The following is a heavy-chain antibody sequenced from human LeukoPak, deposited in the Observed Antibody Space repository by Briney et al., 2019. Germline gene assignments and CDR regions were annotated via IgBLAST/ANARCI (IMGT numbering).Heavy chain of an antibody. CDR1: GFTFDDYA. CDR3: AKKYSTGLDP. CDR2: INGSGGST. Sequence: PGGSLRLSCAASGFTFDDYAMSWVRQAPGKGLEWVSDINGSGGSTYYTDSVKGRFTISRDNSKNTLYLQMNSLRAEDTAIYYCAKKYSTGLDPWGQGTLVTVSS. V-gene: IGHV3-23*01. D-gene: IGHD1-26*01. J-gene: IGHJ5*02.